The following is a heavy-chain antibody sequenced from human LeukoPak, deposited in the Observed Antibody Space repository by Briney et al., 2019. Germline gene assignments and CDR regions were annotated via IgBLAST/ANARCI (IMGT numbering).Heavy chain of an antibody. J-gene: IGHJ4*02. CDR2: IRSKANSYAT. Sequence: GGSLRLSCAASGFTFSGSAMHWVRQASGKGLEWVGRIRSKANSYATAYAASVKGRFTISRDDSKNTAYLQTNSLKTEDTAVYYCTRQGITGTTLSTFTSDWGQGTLVTVSS. D-gene: IGHD1-7*01. V-gene: IGHV3-73*01. CDR1: GFTFSGSA. CDR3: TRQGITGTTLSTFTSD.